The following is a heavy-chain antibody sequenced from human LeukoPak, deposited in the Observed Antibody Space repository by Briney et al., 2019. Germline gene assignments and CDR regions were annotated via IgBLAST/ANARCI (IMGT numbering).Heavy chain of an antibody. J-gene: IGHJ4*02. CDR2: ISDSGGST. V-gene: IGHV3-23*01. CDR3: AKDRDLYGDYGFDY. CDR1: GFTFSSYA. Sequence: PGGSLRLSCAASGFTFSSYAMSWVRQAPGKGLEWVSGISDSGGSTYYADSVKGQFTISRDNSKNTLYLQMNSLRAEDTALYYCAKDRDLYGDYGFDYWGQGTLVTVSS. D-gene: IGHD4-17*01.